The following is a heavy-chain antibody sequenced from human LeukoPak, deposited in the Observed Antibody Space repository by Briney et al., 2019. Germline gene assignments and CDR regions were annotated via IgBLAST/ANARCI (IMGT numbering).Heavy chain of an antibody. CDR3: ARDSVVGDFDY. Sequence: ERSLRLSCGASGFSFSDYAMHWVRQAPGKGLEWVAVIWYDGSNKYYADSVKGRFTISRDNSKNTLYLQMNSLRAEDTAVYYCARDSVVGDFDYWGQGTLVTVSS. D-gene: IGHD2-15*01. J-gene: IGHJ4*02. CDR1: GFSFSDYA. CDR2: IWYDGSNK. V-gene: IGHV3-33*08.